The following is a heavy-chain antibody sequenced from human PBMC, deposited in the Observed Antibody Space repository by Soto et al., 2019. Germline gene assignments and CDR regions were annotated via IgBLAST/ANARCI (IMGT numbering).Heavy chain of an antibody. J-gene: IGHJ1*01. Sequence: GGSLRLSCAASGFTFDDYAMHWVRQVPGKGLEWVSGINWNSGSIGYGDSVKGRFAISRDNAKNSLHLQMNSLSAEETAFYYCVKDDSINWQSGHFRQWGQGTLVTVSS. V-gene: IGHV3-9*01. CDR3: VKDDSINWQSGHFRQ. CDR2: INWNSGSI. CDR1: GFTFDDYA. D-gene: IGHD1-1*01.